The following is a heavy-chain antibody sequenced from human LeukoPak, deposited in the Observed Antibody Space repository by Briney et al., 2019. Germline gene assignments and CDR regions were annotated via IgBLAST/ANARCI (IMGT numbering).Heavy chain of an antibody. D-gene: IGHD2-15*01. CDR3: ARRDIVVVVSASDY. CDR2: ISDSSTTI. J-gene: IGHJ4*02. CDR1: GFTFSSYN. Sequence: GGLRLSCAASGFTFSSYNMNWVRQAPGKGLEWVSYISDSSTTIYYADSVKGRFTISRDNAKNSLYLQMNSLRAEDTAVYYCARRDIVVVVSASDYWGQGTLVTVSS. V-gene: IGHV3-48*01.